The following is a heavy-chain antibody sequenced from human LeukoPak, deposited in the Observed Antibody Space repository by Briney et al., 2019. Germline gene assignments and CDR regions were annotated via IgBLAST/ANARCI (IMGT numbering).Heavy chain of an antibody. CDR2: IIPIFGTA. CDR1: GGTFSSYA. Sequence: GASVKVSCKASGGTFSSYAISWVRQAPGQGLEWMGGIIPIFGTANYAQKFQGRVTITTDESTSTAYMELSSLRSEDTAVYYCARAVWSGYHPFDYWGQGTLVTVSS. V-gene: IGHV1-69*05. CDR3: ARAVWSGYHPFDY. D-gene: IGHD3-3*01. J-gene: IGHJ4*02.